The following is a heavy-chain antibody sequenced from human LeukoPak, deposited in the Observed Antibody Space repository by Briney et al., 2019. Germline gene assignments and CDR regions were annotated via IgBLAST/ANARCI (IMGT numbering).Heavy chain of an antibody. CDR3: TRGVTVTGYYFDY. D-gene: IGHD6-19*01. CDR2: TYYRSKWYN. J-gene: IGHJ4*02. Sequence: SQTLSLTCAISGDSVSSNSAAWNWIRQSPSRGLEWLGRTYYRSKWYNDYPISVRGRITINPDTSKNQFSLRLNSVTPGDTAVYYCTRGVTVTGYYFDYWGQGTLVTVSS. CDR1: GDSVSSNSAA. V-gene: IGHV6-1*01.